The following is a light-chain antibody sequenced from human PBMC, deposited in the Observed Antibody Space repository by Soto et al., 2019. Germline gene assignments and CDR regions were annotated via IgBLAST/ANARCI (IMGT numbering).Light chain of an antibody. CDR1: SGDVGGYNF. CDR2: DVS. V-gene: IGLV2-11*01. CDR3: CSYGGSYTWV. Sequence: QSALTQPRSVSXXPGQSVTISCTGTSGDVGGYNFVSWYQQHPGKAPTLMIFDVSQRPSGVPDRFSGSKSGNTASLTISGLQADDEADYYCCSYGGSYTWVFGGGTKLTVL. J-gene: IGLJ3*02.